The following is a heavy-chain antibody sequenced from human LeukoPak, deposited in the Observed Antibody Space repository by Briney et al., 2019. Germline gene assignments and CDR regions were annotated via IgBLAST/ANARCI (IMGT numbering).Heavy chain of an antibody. CDR3: ARLPGEVCSSTSCYSWFDP. D-gene: IGHD2-2*02. CDR1: GGSISSYY. J-gene: IGHJ5*02. Sequence: SETLSLTCTVSGGSISSYYWSWIRQPPGKGLEWIGEINHSGSTNYNPSLKSRVAISVGTSKNQFSLKLSSVTAADTAVYYCARLPGEVCSSTSCYSWFDPWSQGTLVTVSS. CDR2: INHSGST. V-gene: IGHV4-34*01.